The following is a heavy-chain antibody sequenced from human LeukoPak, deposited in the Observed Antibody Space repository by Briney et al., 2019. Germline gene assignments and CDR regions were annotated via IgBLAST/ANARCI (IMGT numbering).Heavy chain of an antibody. CDR1: GFAFSSYS. CDR3: AKDRSHLKYQLLYGYYYGMDV. CDR2: ISSSSGTI. Sequence: GGSLRLSCAASGFAFSSYSMNWVRQAPGKGLEWVSYISSSSGTIYYADSVKGRFTISRDNAKNSLYLQMNSLRAEDTAVYYCAKDRSHLKYQLLYGYYYGMDVWGQGTTVTVSS. V-gene: IGHV3-48*01. D-gene: IGHD2-2*02. J-gene: IGHJ6*02.